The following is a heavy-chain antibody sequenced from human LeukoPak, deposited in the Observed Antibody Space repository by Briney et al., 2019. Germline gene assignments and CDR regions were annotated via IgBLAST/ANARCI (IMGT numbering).Heavy chain of an antibody. D-gene: IGHD4-17*01. CDR2: INSAGST. CDR3: AKDQNTVATAPFDY. J-gene: IGHJ4*02. V-gene: IGHV3-23*01. Sequence: GGSLRLSCAGSGFTFSSYAMSWVRQAPGKGLEWVSAINSAGSTYYGDSVRGRFTISRDNSKNVLHLQMNSLRAEDTALYYCAKDQNTVATAPFDYWGLGTLVTVSS. CDR1: GFTFSSYA.